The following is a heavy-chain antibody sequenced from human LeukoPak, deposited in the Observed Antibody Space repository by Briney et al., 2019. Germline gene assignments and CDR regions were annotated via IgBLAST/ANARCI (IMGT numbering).Heavy chain of an antibody. D-gene: IGHD1-26*01. CDR1: GFTFSSYG. CDR3: AKDGSVRGPRVGAYDY. Sequence: GGSLRLSCAAPGFTFSSYGMHWVRQAPGKGLEWVAVISYDGSNKYYADSVKGRFTISRDNSKNTLYLQMNSLRAEDTAVYYCAKDGSVRGPRVGAYDYWGQGTLVTVSS. V-gene: IGHV3-30*18. J-gene: IGHJ4*02. CDR2: ISYDGSNK.